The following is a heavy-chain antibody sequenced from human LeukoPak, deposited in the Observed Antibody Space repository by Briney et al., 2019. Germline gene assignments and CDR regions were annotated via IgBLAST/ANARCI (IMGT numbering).Heavy chain of an antibody. CDR3: ARGWGYFDY. Sequence: SETLSLTCSVSGGSISDYYWSWIRQPPGKGLEWIGNIYYSGNTNYNPSLKSRVTISVDTSKNQFSLKLSSVTAADTAAYYCARGWGYFDYGGQGTLVTVSS. J-gene: IGHJ4*02. V-gene: IGHV4-59*01. CDR2: IYYSGNT. CDR1: GGSISDYY. D-gene: IGHD3-16*01.